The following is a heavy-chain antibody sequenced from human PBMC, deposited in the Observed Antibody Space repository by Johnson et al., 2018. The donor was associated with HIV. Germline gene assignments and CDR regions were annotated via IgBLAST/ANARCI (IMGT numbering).Heavy chain of an antibody. CDR3: SRLPTGYSRDGFDI. CDR1: GFTVSSNY. CDR2: IYSGGST. Sequence: VQLVESGGGLVKPGGSLRLSCAASGFTVSSNYMSWVRQAPGKGLEWVSVIYSGGSTYYADSVKGRFTISRDNSKNTLYLQMNSLRAGDTAVYYCSRLPTGYSRDGFDIWGQGTMVTVSS. V-gene: IGHV3-66*02. D-gene: IGHD5-18*01. J-gene: IGHJ3*02.